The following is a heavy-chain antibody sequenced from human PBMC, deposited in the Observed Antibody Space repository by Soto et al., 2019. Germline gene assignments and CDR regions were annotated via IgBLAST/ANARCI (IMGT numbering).Heavy chain of an antibody. J-gene: IGHJ3*02. D-gene: IGHD6-19*01. CDR1: GYTFTSYG. CDR3: ARDQVRVAGRTTPHAFDI. V-gene: IGHV1-18*01. CDR2: ISAYNGNT. Sequence: ASVKVSCKASGYTFTSYGISWVRQSPGQGLEWMGWISAYNGNTNYAQKLQGRVTMTTDTSTSTAYMELRSLRSDDTAVYYCARDQVRVAGRTTPHAFDIWGQGTMVTVSS.